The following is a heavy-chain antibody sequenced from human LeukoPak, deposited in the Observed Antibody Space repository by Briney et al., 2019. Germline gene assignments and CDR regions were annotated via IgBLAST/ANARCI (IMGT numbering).Heavy chain of an antibody. J-gene: IGHJ4*02. V-gene: IGHV3-23*01. D-gene: IGHD3-22*01. Sequence: GGSLRLSCAASGFTFSSYAMSWVRQAPGKGLEWVSAISGSGGSTYYADSVKGRFTISRDNSKNTLYLQMSSLRAEDTAVYYCAKGEYYYDSSGPFDYWGQGTLVTVSS. CDR1: GFTFSSYA. CDR2: ISGSGGST. CDR3: AKGEYYYDSSGPFDY.